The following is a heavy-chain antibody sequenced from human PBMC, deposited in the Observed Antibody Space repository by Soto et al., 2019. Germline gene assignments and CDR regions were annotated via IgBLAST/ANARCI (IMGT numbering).Heavy chain of an antibody. CDR2: IYHSGST. CDR1: GYSISSGYY. Sequence: SETLSLTCAVSGYSISSGYYWGWIRQPPGKGLEWIGSIYHSGSTYYNPSLKSRVTISVDTSKNQFSLKLSSVTAADTAVYYCARDPTYYYDSSGYNSTDYWGQGTLVT. D-gene: IGHD3-22*01. J-gene: IGHJ4*02. CDR3: ARDPTYYYDSSGYNSTDY. V-gene: IGHV4-38-2*02.